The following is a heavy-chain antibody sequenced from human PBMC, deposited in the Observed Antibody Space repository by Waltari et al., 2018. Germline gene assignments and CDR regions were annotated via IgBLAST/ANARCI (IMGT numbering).Heavy chain of an antibody. D-gene: IGHD5-12*01. CDR1: GLTLSSHC. CDR3: ARAGLGSPLEWQRLFDQ. V-gene: IGHV3-53*01. CDR2: IHAGGKT. Sequence: EVKLVESGVCSLLSVGSLCVSCGASGLTLSSHCMSWVRQSAGKGLEWVSVIHAGGKTQYADSVKGRFTISRDKSKNTLYLQMNSLRAEDTAIYYCARAGLGSPLEWQRLFDQWGQGTLVTVSS. J-gene: IGHJ4*02.